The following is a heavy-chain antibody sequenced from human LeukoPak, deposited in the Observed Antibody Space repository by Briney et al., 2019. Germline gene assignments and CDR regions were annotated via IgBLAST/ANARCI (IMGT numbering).Heavy chain of an antibody. CDR3: ASQNYYDSSGYHDALDI. J-gene: IGHJ3*02. Sequence: GESLKISCKGSGYRFTSYWIGWVRQMPGKGLEWMGIIYPGDSDTRYSPSFQGQVTISADKSISTAYLQWSSLKASDTAMYYCASQNYYDSSGYHDALDIWVQGTMVTVSS. CDR1: GYRFTSYW. V-gene: IGHV5-51*01. CDR2: IYPGDSDT. D-gene: IGHD3-22*01.